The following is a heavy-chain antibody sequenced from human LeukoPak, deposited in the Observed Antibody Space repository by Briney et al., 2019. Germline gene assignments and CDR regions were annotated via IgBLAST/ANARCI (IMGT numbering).Heavy chain of an antibody. CDR3: ARDGIAARPGLPYMDV. CDR1: GYTFTSYY. D-gene: IGHD6-6*01. V-gene: IGHV1-46*01. Sequence: ASVKVSCKASGYTFTSYYMHWVRQAPGQGLEWMGIINPSGGSTSYAQKFQGRVTMTRDMSTSTVYMELSSLRSEDTAVYYCARDGIAARPGLPYMDVWGKGTTVTVSS. J-gene: IGHJ6*03. CDR2: INPSGGST.